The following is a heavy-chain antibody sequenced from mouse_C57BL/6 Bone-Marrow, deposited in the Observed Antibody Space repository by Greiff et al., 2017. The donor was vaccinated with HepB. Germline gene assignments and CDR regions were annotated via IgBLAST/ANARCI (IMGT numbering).Heavy chain of an antibody. J-gene: IGHJ3*01. D-gene: IGHD1-1*01. V-gene: IGHV1-20*01. CDR3: ARDGSSSWFAY. Sequence: EVQLVESGPELVKPGDSVKISCKASGYSFTGYFMNWVMQSHGKSLEWIGRINPYNGDTFYNQKFKGKATLTVDKSSSTAHMELRSLTSEDSAVYYCARDGSSSWFAYWGQGTLVTVSA. CDR1: GYSFTGYF. CDR2: INPYNGDT.